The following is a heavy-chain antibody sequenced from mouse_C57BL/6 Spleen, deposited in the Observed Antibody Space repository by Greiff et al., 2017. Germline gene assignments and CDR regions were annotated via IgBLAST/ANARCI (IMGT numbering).Heavy chain of an antibody. Sequence: VQLQQSGPELVKPGASVKISCKASGYSFTSYYIHWVKQRPGQGLEWIGWIYPGSGNTKYNEKFKGKATLTADTSSSTAYMQLSSLTSEDSAVYYCARPSYYGNYDYIDYWGQGTTLTVSS. CDR2: IYPGSGNT. CDR1: GYSFTSYY. D-gene: IGHD2-10*01. V-gene: IGHV1-66*01. CDR3: ARPSYYGNYDYIDY. J-gene: IGHJ2*01.